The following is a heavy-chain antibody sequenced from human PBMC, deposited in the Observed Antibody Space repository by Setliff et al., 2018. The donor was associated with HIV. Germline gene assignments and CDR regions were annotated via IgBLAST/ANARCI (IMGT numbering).Heavy chain of an antibody. CDR3: ARGVHTTPYYFDY. CDR1: GYTFTGYY. J-gene: IGHJ4*02. D-gene: IGHD1-1*01. V-gene: IGHV1-2*06. Sequence: GASVKVSCKASGYTFTGYYIHWVRQAPGQGLEWMGRINPNSRGTNCAQKFQGRVTMTMDTSISTAYMELSSLRSDDTAVYYCARGVHTTPYYFDYWGQGTLVTVSS. CDR2: INPNSRGT.